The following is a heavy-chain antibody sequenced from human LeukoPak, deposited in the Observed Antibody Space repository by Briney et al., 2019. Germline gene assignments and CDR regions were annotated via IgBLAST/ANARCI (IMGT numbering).Heavy chain of an antibody. CDR1: GFTFSTYA. CDR3: AKQVAAPDPIDY. V-gene: IGHV3-23*01. Sequence: GGSLRLSCAASGFTFSTYAMSWVRQAPGKGLEWLSALIDSGTSTFYADSVKGRFTISRDNSRNTLYLQMDSLRAEDTAVYYCAKQVAAPDPIDYWGQGTLVTVSS. D-gene: IGHD5-12*01. J-gene: IGHJ4*02. CDR2: LIDSGTST.